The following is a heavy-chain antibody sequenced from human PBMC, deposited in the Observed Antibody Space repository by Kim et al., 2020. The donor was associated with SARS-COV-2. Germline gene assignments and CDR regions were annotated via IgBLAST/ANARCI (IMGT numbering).Heavy chain of an antibody. CDR2: IFYTGTT. D-gene: IGHD1-26*01. Sequence: SETLSLTCTVSGDSISSYYWTWIRQPPGKGLECIGYIFYTGTTYHSPSLNSRVTISEDTSKNQFSLKLSSVTAADTAMYYCARSKHSGSLDYWGQRILVTVSS. CDR1: GDSISSYY. CDR3: ARSKHSGSLDY. J-gene: IGHJ4*02. V-gene: IGHV4-59*08.